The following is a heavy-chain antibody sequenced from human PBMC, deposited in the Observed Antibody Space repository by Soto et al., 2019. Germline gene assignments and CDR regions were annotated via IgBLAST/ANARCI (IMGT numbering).Heavy chain of an antibody. V-gene: IGHV3-30*03. Sequence: QVQLAESGGGVVQPGRSLRLSCEASGFTSSNYVMHWVRQAPGKGQDWVAAISYDGSNKHYADSVKGRFTISRDNSKNTLYREMNSLRGEDTAVYSCARGDPYYGMDVWGQGTTVTVSS. CDR1: GFTSSNYV. CDR2: ISYDGSNK. CDR3: ARGDPYYGMDV. J-gene: IGHJ6*02.